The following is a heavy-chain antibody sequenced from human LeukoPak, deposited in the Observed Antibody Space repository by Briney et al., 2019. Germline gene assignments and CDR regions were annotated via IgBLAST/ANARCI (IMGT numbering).Heavy chain of an antibody. Sequence: GGSLRLSCAASGFTFSSYSMNWVRQAPGKGLEWVSSISSSSSYIYYADSVKGRFTISRDNAKNSLYLQMNSLRAEDTAVYYSARGLSYYDILTGYYKPYDYWGQGALVTVS. CDR2: ISSSSSYI. J-gene: IGHJ4*02. CDR1: GFTFSSYS. D-gene: IGHD3-9*01. CDR3: ARGLSYYDILTGYYKPYDY. V-gene: IGHV3-21*01.